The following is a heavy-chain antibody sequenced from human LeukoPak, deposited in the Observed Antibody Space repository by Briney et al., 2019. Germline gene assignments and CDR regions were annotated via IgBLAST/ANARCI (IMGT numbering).Heavy chain of an antibody. D-gene: IGHD5-12*01. CDR3: ARGPRPYGGYVLDY. CDR1: GYTFTSYW. J-gene: IGHJ4*02. Sequence: GESLKISCKGSGYTFTSYWIGWVRQMPGKGLEWMGIIYPGDSDTRYRPSFQGRVTISADKSISTAYLQWSSLKASDTAIYYCARGPRPYGGYVLDYWGQGTLVTVSS. CDR2: IYPGDSDT. V-gene: IGHV5-51*01.